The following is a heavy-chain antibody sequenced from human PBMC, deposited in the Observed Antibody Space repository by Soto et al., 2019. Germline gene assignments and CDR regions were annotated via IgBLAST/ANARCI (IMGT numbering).Heavy chain of an antibody. D-gene: IGHD2-2*01. V-gene: IGHV4-34*02. Sequence: QVQLQQWGAGLLKPSETLSLTCAVYGGSFSGYYWSWIRQPPGKGLEWIGEINHSGSTNYNPSLKSRVTISADTSKNQFSLKLSSVTAADTAVYYCARGYCSSTSCYGVFIDYWGQGTLVTVSS. CDR2: INHSGST. J-gene: IGHJ4*02. CDR3: ARGYCSSTSCYGVFIDY. CDR1: GGSFSGYY.